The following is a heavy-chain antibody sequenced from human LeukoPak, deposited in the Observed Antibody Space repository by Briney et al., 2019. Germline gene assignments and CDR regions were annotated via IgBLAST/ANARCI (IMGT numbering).Heavy chain of an antibody. D-gene: IGHD4-11*01. CDR3: ARGDSNYGPYYFDY. J-gene: IGHJ4*02. Sequence: PGGSLRLSCAASGFTVSSNYMSWVRQAPGKGLEWVSVTYSGGSTYYADSVKGRFTISRDNSKNTLYLQMNSLRAEDTAVYYCARGDSNYGPYYFDYWGQGTLVAVSS. CDR1: GFTVSSNY. CDR2: TYSGGST. V-gene: IGHV3-53*01.